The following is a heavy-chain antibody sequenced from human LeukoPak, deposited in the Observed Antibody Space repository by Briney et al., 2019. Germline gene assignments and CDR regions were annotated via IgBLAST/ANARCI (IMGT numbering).Heavy chain of an antibody. V-gene: IGHV3-30*03. J-gene: IGHJ4*02. Sequence: GGSLRLSCAASGFTFSSYGMHWVRQAPGKGLEWVAVISYDGSNKYYADSVKGRFTISRDNSKNTLYLQMNSLRAEDTAVYYCARGSLWFGELLFLFDYWGQGTLVTVSS. D-gene: IGHD3-10*01. CDR3: ARGSLWFGELLFLFDY. CDR1: GFTFSSYG. CDR2: ISYDGSNK.